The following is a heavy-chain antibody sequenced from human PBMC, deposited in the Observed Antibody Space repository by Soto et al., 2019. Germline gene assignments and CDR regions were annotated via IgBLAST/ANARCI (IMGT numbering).Heavy chain of an antibody. CDR3: TTPYSSSYGMDV. CDR1: GFTFSGSA. CDR2: IRSKANSYAT. J-gene: IGHJ6*02. D-gene: IGHD6-13*01. Sequence: GSLSLSCAASGFTFSGSAMHWVRQASGKGLEWVGRIRSKANSYATAYAASVKGRFTISRDDSKNTAYLQMNSLKTEDTAVYYCTTPYSSSYGMDVWGQGTTVTVSS. V-gene: IGHV3-73*01.